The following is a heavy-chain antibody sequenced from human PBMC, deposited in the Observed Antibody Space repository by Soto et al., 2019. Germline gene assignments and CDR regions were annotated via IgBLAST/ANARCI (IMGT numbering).Heavy chain of an antibody. CDR3: ARAAVAFDAFDL. J-gene: IGHJ3*01. CDR2: TYLRSKWHN. CDR1: GDSVSTNSAT. Sequence: QIQLQQSGPGLVKPSQTLSLTCVISGDSVSTNSATWNWIRQSPSRGLEWLGRTYLRSKWHNEYAVSVKSRIAIRPDTSKNLFSLQLSSVTPEDTAVYFCARAAVAFDAFDLWGQGTVVTVSS. D-gene: IGHD2-15*01. V-gene: IGHV6-1*01.